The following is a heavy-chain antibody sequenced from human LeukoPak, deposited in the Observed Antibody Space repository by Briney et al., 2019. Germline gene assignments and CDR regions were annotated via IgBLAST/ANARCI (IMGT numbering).Heavy chain of an antibody. CDR1: GFTFSSYS. CDR2: ISRSGSTK. CDR3: ARVLRYCSGGNCYSGGLGYMDV. D-gene: IGHD2-15*01. J-gene: IGHJ6*03. V-gene: IGHV3-48*04. Sequence: GGSLRLFCAASGFTFSSYSMNWVRQAPGKGLEWVSSISRSGSTKYYADSVKGRFTISRDNAKNSLFLQMNSLRAEDTAVYYCARVLRYCSGGNCYSGGLGYMDVWGKGTTVTISS.